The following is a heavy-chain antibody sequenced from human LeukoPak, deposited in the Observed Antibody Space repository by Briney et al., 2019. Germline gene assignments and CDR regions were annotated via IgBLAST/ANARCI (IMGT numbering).Heavy chain of an antibody. CDR2: INPNSGGT. D-gene: IGHD3-22*01. V-gene: IGHV1-2*02. CDR1: EYTFTSYY. CDR3: ARAYYYDSSGYYYDY. J-gene: IGHJ4*02. Sequence: ASVKVSCKASEYTFTSYYMHWVRQAPGQGLEWMGWINPNSGGTSYAQKFQGRVTMTRDTSISTAYMELSRLRSDDTAVYYCARAYYYDSSGYYYDYWGQGTLVTVSS.